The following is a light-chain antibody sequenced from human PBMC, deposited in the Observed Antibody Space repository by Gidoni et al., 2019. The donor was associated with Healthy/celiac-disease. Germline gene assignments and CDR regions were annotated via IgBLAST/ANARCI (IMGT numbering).Light chain of an antibody. CDR3: ETWDSDVWV. Sequence: QPVLTQSSSASASLGSSVKFTCTLSSWHSSYIIAWHQQQPGKAPRYLMKLEGSGSYNKGSGVPDRFSGSSSGADRYLTISNLQSEDEADYYCETWDSDVWVFGGGTKLTVL. V-gene: IGLV4-60*03. J-gene: IGLJ3*02. CDR1: SWHSSYI. CDR2: LEGSGSY.